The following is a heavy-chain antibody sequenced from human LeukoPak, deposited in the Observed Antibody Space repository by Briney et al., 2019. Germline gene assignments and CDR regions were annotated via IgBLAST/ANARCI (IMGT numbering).Heavy chain of an antibody. V-gene: IGHV3-23*01. CDR3: AMYYYDSSGLVAFDY. J-gene: IGHJ4*02. CDR2: ISGSGGST. CDR1: GFTFSSYA. Sequence: GGSLRLSCAASGFTFSSYAMSWVRQAPGKGLEWVSAISGSGGSTYYADSVKGRFTISRDNSKSTLYLQMNSLRAEDTAVYYCAMYYYDSSGLVAFDYWGQGTLVTVSS. D-gene: IGHD3-22*01.